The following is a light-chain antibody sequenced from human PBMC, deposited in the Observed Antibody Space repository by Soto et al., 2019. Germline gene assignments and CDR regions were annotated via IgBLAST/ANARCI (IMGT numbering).Light chain of an antibody. CDR2: DAS. V-gene: IGKV3-11*01. Sequence: EIVLTQSPATLSLSPGERATLSCRASQSVSSYLAWYQQKPGQAPRLLIYDASNRATGIPARFSGSGSGTDSTLTISSLEPEDFPVYYCQQRSNWLWTFGQGTKVEIK. CDR3: QQRSNWLWT. CDR1: QSVSSY. J-gene: IGKJ1*01.